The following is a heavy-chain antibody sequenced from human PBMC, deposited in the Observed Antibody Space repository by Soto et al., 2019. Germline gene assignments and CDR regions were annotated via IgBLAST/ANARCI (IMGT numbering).Heavy chain of an antibody. J-gene: IGHJ6*02. CDR2: ISPYTGNT. V-gene: IGHV1-18*01. CDR3: VMVDNYVTPAPQDV. CDR1: GYIFVNYG. Sequence: QVQLVQSGDEVKKPGASVKVSCKASGYIFVNYGIAWVRQAPRQGLEWMGWISPYTGNTHSASKVQGRLTMTTDTXXSTAYMDVGSLTSDDTAVYYCVMVDNYVTPAPQDVWGQGTTVTVSS. D-gene: IGHD3-16*01.